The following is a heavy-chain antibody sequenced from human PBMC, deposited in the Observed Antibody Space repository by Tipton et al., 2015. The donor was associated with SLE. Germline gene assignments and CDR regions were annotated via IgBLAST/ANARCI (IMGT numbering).Heavy chain of an antibody. CDR1: GYSISSGYY. Sequence: TLSLTCAVSGYSISSGYYWGWIRQPPGKGLEWIGSIYHSGSTYYNPSLKSRVTISVDTSKNQFSLKLSSVTAADTAVYYCASLRAVRGFFDYWGQGTLVTVSS. D-gene: IGHD3-10*01. V-gene: IGHV4-38-2*01. J-gene: IGHJ4*02. CDR2: IYHSGST. CDR3: ASLRAVRGFFDY.